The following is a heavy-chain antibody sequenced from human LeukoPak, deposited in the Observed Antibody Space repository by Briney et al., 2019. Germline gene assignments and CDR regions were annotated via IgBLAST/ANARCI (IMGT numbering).Heavy chain of an antibody. D-gene: IGHD3-16*02. CDR2: ISDSGGST. CDR1: GFTFSSYA. CDR3: AKHGDNVWGSFRFGLDY. V-gene: IGHV3-23*01. J-gene: IGHJ4*02. Sequence: GGSLRLSCAASGFTFSSYAMSWVRQAPGKGLEWVSAISDSGGSTYYADSVEGRFTISRDDFKNTVFLQLNSLRPEDTAVYYCAKHGDNVWGSFRFGLDYWGQGTLVTVSS.